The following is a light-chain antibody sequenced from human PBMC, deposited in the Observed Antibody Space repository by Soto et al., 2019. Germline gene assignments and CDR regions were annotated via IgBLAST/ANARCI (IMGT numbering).Light chain of an antibody. CDR2: EVS. Sequence: QSALTQPASVSGSPGQSITISCTGTSSDVGGYNFVSWYQHHPDKAPKLIIFEVSNRPSGVSNRFSGSKSGNTASLTISGLQAEDEADYPCSSYTARLTVVFGGGTKVTVL. J-gene: IGLJ2*01. CDR3: SSYTARLTVV. CDR1: SSDVGGYNF. V-gene: IGLV2-14*01.